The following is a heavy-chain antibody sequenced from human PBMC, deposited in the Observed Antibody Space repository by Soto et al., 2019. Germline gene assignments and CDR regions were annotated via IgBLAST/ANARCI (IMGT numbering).Heavy chain of an antibody. Sequence: PSETLSLTCPVSGGYISSGSCYWSWIRQPPGKGLEWIGYIYYSGSTNYNPSLKSRVTISVDTSKNQFSLKLSSVTAADTAVYYCARWELLKKYFQHWGQGTLVTVSS. V-gene: IGHV4-61*01. J-gene: IGHJ1*01. CDR2: IYYSGST. D-gene: IGHD1-26*01. CDR1: GGYISSGSCY. CDR3: ARWELLKKYFQH.